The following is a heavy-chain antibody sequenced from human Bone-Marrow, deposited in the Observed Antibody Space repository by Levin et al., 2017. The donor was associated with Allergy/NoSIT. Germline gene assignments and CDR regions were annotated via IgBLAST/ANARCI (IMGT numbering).Heavy chain of an antibody. J-gene: IGHJ6*02. CDR2: MSSSSSYT. CDR3: AGDVTSGWYERNYCCGMDV. CDR1: GFTFYTYT. Sequence: GGSLRLSCAASGFTFYTYTMNWVRQAPGKGLEWVSSMSSSSSYTSYADSVKGRFTISRDNAKNSLYLQMNSLRVEDTAVYYCAGDVTSGWYERNYCCGMDVWGQGSTVTVSS. D-gene: IGHD6-19*01. V-gene: IGHV3-21*01.